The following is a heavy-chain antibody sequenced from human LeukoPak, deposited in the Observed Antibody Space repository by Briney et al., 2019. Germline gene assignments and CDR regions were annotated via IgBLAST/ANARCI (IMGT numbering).Heavy chain of an antibody. Sequence: PGGSLRLSCAASGFTFSSYGMHWVRQAPGKGLEWVAFIRYDGSNKYYADSVKGRFTISGDNSKNTLYLQMNSLRPEDTAVYYCARDVYSRGKYGMDVWGQGTTVTVSS. J-gene: IGHJ6*02. D-gene: IGHD6-13*01. CDR2: IRYDGSNK. V-gene: IGHV3-30*02. CDR3: ARDVYSRGKYGMDV. CDR1: GFTFSSYG.